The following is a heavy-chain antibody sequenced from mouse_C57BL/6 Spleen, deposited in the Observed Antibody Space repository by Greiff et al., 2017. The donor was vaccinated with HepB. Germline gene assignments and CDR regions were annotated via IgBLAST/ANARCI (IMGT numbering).Heavy chain of an antibody. Sequence: QVQLQQSGAELVMPGASVKLSCKASGYTFTSYWMHWVKQRPGQGLEWIGEIDPSDSYTNYNQKFKGKSTLTVDKSSSTAYMQLSSLTSEDSAVYYCARRATYYGSSWGYFDVWGTGTTVTVSS. V-gene: IGHV1-69*01. D-gene: IGHD1-1*01. CDR2: IDPSDSYT. CDR3: ARRATYYGSSWGYFDV. J-gene: IGHJ1*03. CDR1: GYTFTSYW.